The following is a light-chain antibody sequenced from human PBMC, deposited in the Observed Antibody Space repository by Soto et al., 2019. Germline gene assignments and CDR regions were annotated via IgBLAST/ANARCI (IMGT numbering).Light chain of an antibody. CDR2: DVS. V-gene: IGLV2-14*01. Sequence: QSVLTQPASVSGSPGQSITISCTGTSSDVGGYNYVSWYQQHPGKAPKLMIYDVSNRPSGVSTRFSGSKSVNTASLTISGLQAEDEADYYCSSYTSSSTLLYVFGTGTKLTVL. J-gene: IGLJ1*01. CDR1: SSDVGGYNY. CDR3: SSYTSSSTLLYV.